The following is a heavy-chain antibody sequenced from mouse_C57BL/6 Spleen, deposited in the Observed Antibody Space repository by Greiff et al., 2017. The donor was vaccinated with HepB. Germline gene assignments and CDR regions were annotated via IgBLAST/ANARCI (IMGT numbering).Heavy chain of an antibody. V-gene: IGHV1-64*01. Sequence: QVQLQQPGAELVKPGASVKLSCKASGYTFTSYWMYWVKQRPGQGLEWIGMIHPNSGSTNYNEKFKSKATLTVDKSSSTAYMQLSSLTSEDSAVYYCARSSPYYAMDYWGQGTSVTVSS. CDR1: GYTFTSYW. CDR2: IHPNSGST. CDR3: ARSSPYYAMDY. J-gene: IGHJ4*01.